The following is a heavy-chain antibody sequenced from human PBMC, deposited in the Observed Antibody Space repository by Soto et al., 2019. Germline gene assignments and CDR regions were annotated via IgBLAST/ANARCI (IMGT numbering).Heavy chain of an antibody. V-gene: IGHV4-4*07. Sequence: SEILSLTCTVSGDSMSSYYWSWIRQPAGRGLEWIGHIYTTGTTYFNPSLKSRVTMSLDTSKNQFSLRLRSVTAADTAVYYCARDQGYTGYETDWFDPWGQGTLVTVSS. D-gene: IGHD5-12*01. J-gene: IGHJ5*02. CDR2: IYTTGTT. CDR1: GDSMSSYY. CDR3: ARDQGYTGYETDWFDP.